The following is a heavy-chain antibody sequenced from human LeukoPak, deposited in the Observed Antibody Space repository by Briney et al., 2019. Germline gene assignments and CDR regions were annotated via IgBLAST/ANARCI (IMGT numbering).Heavy chain of an antibody. CDR2: IYTSGST. V-gene: IGHV4-4*07. CDR1: GGSISSYY. D-gene: IGHD3-10*01. Sequence: SETLSLTCTVSGGSISSYYWSWIRQPAGKGLEWIGRIYTSGSTNYNPSLKSRVTMSVDTSKNQFSLKLSSVTAADTAVYYCARDSATYYYSPYYYYYYMDVWGKGTTVTVSS. CDR3: ARDSATYYYSPYYYYYYMDV. J-gene: IGHJ6*03.